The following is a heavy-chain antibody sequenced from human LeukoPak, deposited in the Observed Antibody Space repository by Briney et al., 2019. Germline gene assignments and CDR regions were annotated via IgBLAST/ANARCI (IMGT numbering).Heavy chain of an antibody. Sequence: GGSLRLSCAASGFTFSSYAMSLVRPAPGKGLEWVSAISGSGGSTYYADSVKGRFTISRDNSKNTLYLQMNSLRAEDTAVYYCAKDEVGGFDYWGQGTLVTVSS. D-gene: IGHD1-26*01. V-gene: IGHV3-23*01. CDR3: AKDEVGGFDY. J-gene: IGHJ4*02. CDR1: GFTFSSYA. CDR2: ISGSGGST.